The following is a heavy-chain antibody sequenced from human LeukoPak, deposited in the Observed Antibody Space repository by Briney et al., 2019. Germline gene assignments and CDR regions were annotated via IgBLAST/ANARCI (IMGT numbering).Heavy chain of an antibody. J-gene: IGHJ6*02. Sequence: PSETLSLTCTVSGGSISSYYWSWIRQPPGKGLECIGYIYYTGSTNYNTSLESRVTISVDTSKNQFSLEMSSVNAADTGVYYCARDHFGNVGSYGMDVWGQGTTVTVSS. D-gene: IGHD4-23*01. V-gene: IGHV4-59*01. CDR3: ARDHFGNVGSYGMDV. CDR2: IYYTGST. CDR1: GGSISSYY.